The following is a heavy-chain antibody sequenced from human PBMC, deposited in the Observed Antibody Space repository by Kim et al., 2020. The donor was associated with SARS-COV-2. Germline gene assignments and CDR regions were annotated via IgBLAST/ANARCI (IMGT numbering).Heavy chain of an antibody. CDR3: ARMSRFLEWLPHPYGMDV. CDR1: GGSISSYY. CDR2: IYYSGST. D-gene: IGHD3-3*01. Sequence: SETLSLTCTVSGGSISSYYWSWIRQPPGKGLEWIGYIYYSGSTNYNPSLKSRVTISVDTSKNQFSLKLSSVTAADTAVYYCARMSRFLEWLPHPYGMDVWGQGTTVTVSS. V-gene: IGHV4-59*13. J-gene: IGHJ6*02.